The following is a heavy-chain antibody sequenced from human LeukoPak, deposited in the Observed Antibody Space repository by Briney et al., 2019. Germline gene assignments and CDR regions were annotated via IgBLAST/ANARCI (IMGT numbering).Heavy chain of an antibody. CDR1: GYTFTGYY. Sequence: GASVKVSCMASGYTFTGYYIHWVRQAPGQGLEWVGWINPNSGGAKYAQKFQDRVTMTRDTSISTAYMGLSRLRSDDTAVYYCAKGRVVAGSKSLTYHWLDPWGQGTLVTVSS. CDR3: AKGRVVAGSKSLTYHWLDP. V-gene: IGHV1-2*02. CDR2: INPNSGGA. J-gene: IGHJ5*02. D-gene: IGHD6-19*01.